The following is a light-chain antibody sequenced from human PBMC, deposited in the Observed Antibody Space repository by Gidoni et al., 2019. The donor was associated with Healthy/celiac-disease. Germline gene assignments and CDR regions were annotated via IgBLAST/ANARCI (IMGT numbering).Light chain of an antibody. Sequence: SPAPLALSPVERATLHCRANKSVSSNLAWYQQKPGQAPRLLIYGASTRATGIPARFSGSGSGTEFTLTISSLQSEDFAVYYCQQSKNWPPFFGGXTKVEIK. CDR3: QQSKNWPPF. CDR1: KSVSSN. J-gene: IGKJ4*01. V-gene: IGKV3-15*01. CDR2: GAS.